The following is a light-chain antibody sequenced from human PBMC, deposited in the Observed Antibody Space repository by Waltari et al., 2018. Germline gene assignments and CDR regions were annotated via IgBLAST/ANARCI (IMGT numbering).Light chain of an antibody. V-gene: IGLV2-14*03. CDR1: SSDVGGYDY. J-gene: IGLJ2*01. CDR2: DVS. CDR3: SSYATGNTVV. Sequence: ITISCSGTSSDVGGYDYVSWYQQRPGEAPKLIFYDVSGRPSGISNRFSASKSGSTASLTISGLQADDEGDYFCSSYATGNTVVFGGGTKVTVL.